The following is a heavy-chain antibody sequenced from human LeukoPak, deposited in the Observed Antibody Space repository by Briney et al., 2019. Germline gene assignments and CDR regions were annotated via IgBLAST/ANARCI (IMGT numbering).Heavy chain of an antibody. CDR2: IYYSGST. V-gene: IGHV4-59*11. Sequence: PSETLSLTCSVSGDSISSHYWSWIRQPPGKGLEWIGYIYYSGSTNYNPSLKSRVTMSVDTSKNQFSLKLSSVTAADTAVYYCARGPTTVTRAFDYWGQGTLVTVSS. CDR3: ARGPTTVTRAFDY. J-gene: IGHJ4*02. D-gene: IGHD4-17*01. CDR1: GDSISSHY.